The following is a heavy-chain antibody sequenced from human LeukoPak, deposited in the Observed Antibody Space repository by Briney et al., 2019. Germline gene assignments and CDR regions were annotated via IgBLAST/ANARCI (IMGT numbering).Heavy chain of an antibody. D-gene: IGHD3-10*01. Sequence: SETLSLTCTVSGGSISSYYWSWLRQPRGKGLEWIGYIYYSGSTNYNPSLESRVTIPVDTSKNQFSLKLSSVTAADTAVYYCARGTELLRLGQLLSSHFDYWGQGTLVTVSS. CDR2: IYYSGST. CDR3: ARGTELLRLGQLLSSHFDY. V-gene: IGHV4-59*01. J-gene: IGHJ4*02. CDR1: GGSISSYY.